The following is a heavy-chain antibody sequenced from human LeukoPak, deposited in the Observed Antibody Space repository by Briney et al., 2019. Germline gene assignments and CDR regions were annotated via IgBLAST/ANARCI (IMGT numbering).Heavy chain of an antibody. CDR1: GGSISSYY. V-gene: IGHV4-59*01. CDR2: IYYSGST. J-gene: IGHJ4*02. Sequence: SETLSLTCTVSGGSISSYYWSWIRQPPGKGLEWIGYIYYSGSTNYNPSLKSRVTISVDTSKNQFSLKLSSVTAADTAVYYCARSVSIAELRMDYWGQGTLVTVSS. D-gene: IGHD6-6*01. CDR3: ARSVSIAELRMDY.